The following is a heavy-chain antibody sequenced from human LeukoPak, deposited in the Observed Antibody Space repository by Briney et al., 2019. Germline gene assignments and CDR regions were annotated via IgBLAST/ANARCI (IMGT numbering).Heavy chain of an antibody. CDR1: GGSICSYY. Sequence: SETLSLTCTVSGGSICSYYWSWIRQPPGKGLEWIGYIYYSGSTSYNPSLKSRVTISVDTSKNQFSLKLSSVTAADTAVYYCARSEPPWNYFDYWGQGTLVTVSS. D-gene: IGHD1-14*01. CDR2: IYYSGST. V-gene: IGHV4-59*08. J-gene: IGHJ4*02. CDR3: ARSEPPWNYFDY.